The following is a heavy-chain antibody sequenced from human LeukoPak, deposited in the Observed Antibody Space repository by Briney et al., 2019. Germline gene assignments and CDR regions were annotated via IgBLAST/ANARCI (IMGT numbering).Heavy chain of an antibody. V-gene: IGHV1-46*01. CDR2: INPSGGST. D-gene: IGHD6-19*01. Sequence: ASVKVSCKASGYTFTSYYMHWVRQAPGQGLEWMGIINPSGGSTSYAQKFQGRATMTRDTSTSTVYMELSSLRSEDTAVYYCARSSGIAVAEGPYYFDYWGQGTLVTVSS. CDR3: ARSSGIAVAEGPYYFDY. J-gene: IGHJ4*02. CDR1: GYTFTSYY.